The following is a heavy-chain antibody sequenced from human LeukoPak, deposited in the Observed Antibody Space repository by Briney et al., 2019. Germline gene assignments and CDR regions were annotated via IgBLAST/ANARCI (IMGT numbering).Heavy chain of an antibody. CDR3: ARLAYCGGDCYRTTRGYFQY. V-gene: IGHV5-51*01. CDR2: IYPGDSHT. Sequence: PGESLKISCQGSEYSFTSYWIGWVRQMPGKGLEWMGIIYPGDSHTRYSPSFQGQVNISVDKSINTVYLQWSSLKASDTAMYYCARLAYCGGDCYRTTRGYFQYWGQGTLVTVSS. CDR1: EYSFTSYW. D-gene: IGHD2-21*02. J-gene: IGHJ1*01.